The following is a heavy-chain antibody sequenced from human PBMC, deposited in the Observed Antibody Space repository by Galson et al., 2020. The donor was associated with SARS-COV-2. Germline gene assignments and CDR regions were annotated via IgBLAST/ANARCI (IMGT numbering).Heavy chain of an antibody. V-gene: IGHV4-34*01. Sequence: SEPLSLTCAVSGGSFRNYYWTWIRQSPEKGLEWLGAINHSGSTNYNPSLKSLVAMSLDASKNQFSLSLSSVTAADTAVYYCARGAEERRIIVVVPYYYSYMDGWGSVTTVTVSS. J-gene: IGHJ6*03. CDR3: ARGAEERRIIVVVPYYYSYMDG. CDR2: INHSGST. CDR1: GGSFRNYY. D-gene: IGHD2-15*01.